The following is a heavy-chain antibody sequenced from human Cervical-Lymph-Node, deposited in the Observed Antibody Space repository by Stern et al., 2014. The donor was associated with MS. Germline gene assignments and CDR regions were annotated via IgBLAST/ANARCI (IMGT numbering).Heavy chain of an antibody. J-gene: IGHJ4*02. CDR2: ISSSGTSI. V-gene: IGHV3-11*01. CDR3: ANQETFFFAY. D-gene: IGHD2-2*01. Sequence: VQLVESGGGLVKPGGSLRLSCAASGITFRTYYMSWIRQAPGKGLEWVAYISSSGTSIHYADSGKGRFTISRDNAKNSLYLDMNSLRAEDTAVYYCANQETFFFAYWGQGTLVTVSS. CDR1: GITFRTYY.